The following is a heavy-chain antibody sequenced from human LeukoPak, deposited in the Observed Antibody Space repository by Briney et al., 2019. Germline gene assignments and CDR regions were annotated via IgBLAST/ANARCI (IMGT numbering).Heavy chain of an antibody. J-gene: IGHJ4*02. CDR3: ARDFDDAYSDY. D-gene: IGHD2-21*01. CDR1: GFTFSSYW. V-gene: IGHV3-7*01. CDR2: IKQDGSEK. Sequence: PGGSLRLSCAASGFTFSSYWMSWVRQAPGKGLEWVANIKQDGSEKYYVDSVKGRFTISRDNAKNSLYLQMNSLRAEGTAVYYCARDFDDAYSDYWGQGTLVTVSS.